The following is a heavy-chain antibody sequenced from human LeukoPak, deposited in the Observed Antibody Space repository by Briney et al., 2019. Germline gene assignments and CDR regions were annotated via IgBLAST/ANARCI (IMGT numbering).Heavy chain of an antibody. CDR3: ARDRSQITMIVVAPDAFDI. D-gene: IGHD3-22*01. Sequence: GGSLRLSCAASGFTFSSYAMHWVRLAPGKGLEWVAVISYDGSNKYYADSVKGRFTISRDNSKNTLYLQMNSLRAEDTAVYYCARDRSQITMIVVAPDAFDIWGQGTMVTVSS. V-gene: IGHV3-30-3*01. J-gene: IGHJ3*02. CDR1: GFTFSSYA. CDR2: ISYDGSNK.